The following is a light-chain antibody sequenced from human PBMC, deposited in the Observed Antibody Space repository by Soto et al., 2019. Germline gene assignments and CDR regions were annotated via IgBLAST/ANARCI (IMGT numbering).Light chain of an antibody. CDR3: QHYNSYSEA. V-gene: IGKV1-5*01. Sequence: IQLTQSPSSLSASVRDRVTITCRASQSISSWLAWYQQKPGKAPKLLIYDASSLESGVPSRFSGSGSGTEFTLTISSLQPDDFATYYCQHYNSYSEAFGQGTKVDI. CDR1: QSISSW. J-gene: IGKJ1*01. CDR2: DAS.